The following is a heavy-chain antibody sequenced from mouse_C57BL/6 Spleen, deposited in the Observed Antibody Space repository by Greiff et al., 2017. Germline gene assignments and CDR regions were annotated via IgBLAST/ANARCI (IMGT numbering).Heavy chain of an antibody. CDR3: ARRGVTTVVARWYFDV. V-gene: IGHV5-6*02. D-gene: IGHD1-1*01. CDR1: GFTFSSYG. J-gene: IGHJ1*03. Sequence: EVKLMESGGDLAKPGGSLKLSCAASGFTFSSYGMSWVRQTPDKRLEWVATISSGGSYTYYPDSVQGRFTISRDNAKNTLYLQMSRLKSEDTAMFYCARRGVTTVVARWYFDVWGTGTSVTVSS. CDR2: ISSGGSYT.